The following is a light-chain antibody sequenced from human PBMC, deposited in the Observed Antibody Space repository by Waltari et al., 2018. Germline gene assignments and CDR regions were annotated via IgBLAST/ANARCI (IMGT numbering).Light chain of an antibody. CDR3: QQANTFPPGVT. Sequence: DIQMTQSPSSVSASVGDRINITCLASEDIGNWLAWYQQKPGTAPTLLIYAASRLQRGVPARFRGIGFGTDFTLTIVSLQPEDFATYFCQQANTFPPGVTFGGGTKVEI. CDR1: EDIGNW. V-gene: IGKV1D-12*01. CDR2: AAS. J-gene: IGKJ4*01.